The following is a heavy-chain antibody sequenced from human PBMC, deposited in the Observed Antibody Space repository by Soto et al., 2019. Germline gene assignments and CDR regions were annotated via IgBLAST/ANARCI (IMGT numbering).Heavy chain of an antibody. Sequence: QLQLQESGPGLVKPSETLSLTCSVSVGSISTSSYFWGWIRQPPGKGLEWVGAVHYSGSANYRSSLQSRVTISVDTSQNQFSLRLRSVTAADTAVYYCARHRWGSGSYSGLLDFWGQGGLVTVSS. CDR3: ARHRWGSGSYSGLLDF. D-gene: IGHD3-10*01. CDR1: VGSISTSSYF. V-gene: IGHV4-39*01. J-gene: IGHJ4*02. CDR2: VHYSGSA.